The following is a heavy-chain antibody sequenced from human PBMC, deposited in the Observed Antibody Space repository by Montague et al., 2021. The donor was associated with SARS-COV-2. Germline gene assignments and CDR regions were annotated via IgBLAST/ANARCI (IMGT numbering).Heavy chain of an antibody. Sequence: SLRLSCAVSGFTFSVYTMSWVRQAPGKGLEWVAGIDPSGGRTYYLESLKGRFTIFRDNSKNTLYLQMNSLRSEDAAIYYCVKDSVHYWGQGTLVTVSS. J-gene: IGHJ4*02. D-gene: IGHD3-10*01. V-gene: IGHV3-23*05. CDR3: VKDSVHY. CDR1: GFTFSVYT. CDR2: IDPSGGRT.